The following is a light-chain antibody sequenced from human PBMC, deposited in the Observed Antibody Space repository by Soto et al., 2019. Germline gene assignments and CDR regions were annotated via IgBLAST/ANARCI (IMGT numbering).Light chain of an antibody. CDR3: SSYTSSSTPDV. CDR2: DVT. V-gene: IGLV2-14*01. CDR1: SSDIGDYDY. Sequence: QSVLTQPASVSGSPGQSITISCTGSSSDIGDYDYVSWNQQRPVKAPKLMIYDVTNRPSGVSDRFSGSKSGNTASLTISGLQTEDEADYYCSSYTSSSTPDVFGTGTKVTVL. J-gene: IGLJ1*01.